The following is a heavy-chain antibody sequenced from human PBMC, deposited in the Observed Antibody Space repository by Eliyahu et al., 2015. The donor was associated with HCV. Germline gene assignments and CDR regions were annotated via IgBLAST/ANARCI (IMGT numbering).Heavy chain of an antibody. V-gene: IGHV4-39*01. CDR1: GGSXSSTSYS. CDR3: ARHFLYYDILTAYYDAPYGMDV. D-gene: IGHD3-9*01. J-gene: IGHJ6*02. CDR2: IYYSGST. Sequence: QLQLQESGPGLVKPSETLSLTCXVSGGSXSSTSYSWGWIRQPPGKGLEWXGNIYYSGSTYYTPSLKSRVTISVDTSKNQFSLRLSSVTAADTAVYYCARHFLYYDILTAYYDAPYGMDVWDQGTTVTVSS.